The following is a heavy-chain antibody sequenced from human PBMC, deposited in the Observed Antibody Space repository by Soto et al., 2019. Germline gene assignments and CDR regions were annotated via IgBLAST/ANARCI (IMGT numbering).Heavy chain of an antibody. J-gene: IGHJ6*02. D-gene: IGHD4-17*01. CDR3: ARMNVDSYQFYDAMDV. CDR2: IFSDNER. Sequence: QVTLKESGPALVKPTETLTLTCTVSGFSLTTGKMGVSWIRQPPGKALEWLAHIFSDNERTYNTSMQGRLTISKDTSGIQVVLSMTNLDPVDTATYYCARMNVDSYQFYDAMDVWCQGTTGTVS. CDR1: GFSLTTGKMG. V-gene: IGHV2-26*01.